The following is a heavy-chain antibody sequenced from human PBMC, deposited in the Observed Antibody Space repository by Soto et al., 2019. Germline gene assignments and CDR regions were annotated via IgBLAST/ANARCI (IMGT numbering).Heavy chain of an antibody. CDR1: GGTFSSYA. V-gene: IGHV1-69*13. Sequence: GASVKVSCKASGGTFSSYAISWVRQAPGQGLEWMGGIIPIFGTANYAQKFQGRVTITADESTSTAYMELSSLRSEDTAVYYCARPNYDFWSGPRPSYYYYGMDVWGQGTTVTVSS. CDR3: ARPNYDFWSGPRPSYYYYGMDV. J-gene: IGHJ6*02. D-gene: IGHD3-3*01. CDR2: IIPIFGTA.